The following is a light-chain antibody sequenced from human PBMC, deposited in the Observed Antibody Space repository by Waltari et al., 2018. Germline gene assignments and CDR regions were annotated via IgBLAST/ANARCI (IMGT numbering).Light chain of an antibody. V-gene: IGLV2-14*03. J-gene: IGLJ3*02. CDR3: SSQSSDNVVL. CDR2: DVS. CDR1: SSDVGTSNS. Sequence: QSALTQPASVSGSPGQSITISCTGTSSDVGTSNSVSWYQDHPGQGPKVIIYDVSDRPSGVSAPFSGSKSGNTASLTISGLQAEDEADYYCSSQSSDNVVLFGGGTKVTVL.